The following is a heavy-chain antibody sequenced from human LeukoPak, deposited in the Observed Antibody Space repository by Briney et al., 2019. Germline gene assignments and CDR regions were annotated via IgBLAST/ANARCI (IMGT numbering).Heavy chain of an antibody. CDR2: IYNSGST. Sequence: SETLSLTCTVSGGSISSYYWSWIRQPPGKGLEWIGDIYNSGSTNYNPSLKSRVTISVDTSKNQFSLQLSSVTAADTAVYYCARVVVGALDYWGQGTLVTVSS. D-gene: IGHD1-26*01. CDR3: ARVVVGALDY. V-gene: IGHV4-59*01. CDR1: GGSISSYY. J-gene: IGHJ4*02.